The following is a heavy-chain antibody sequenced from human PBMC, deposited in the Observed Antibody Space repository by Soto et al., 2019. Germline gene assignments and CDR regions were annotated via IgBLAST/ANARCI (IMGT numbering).Heavy chain of an antibody. J-gene: IGHJ4*02. V-gene: IGHV4-4*02. CDR3: PRTSTSGTRFDY. CDR1: GGSISTSNW. D-gene: IGHD1-1*01. Sequence: QVQLQESGPGLVKPSGTLSLTCAVSGGSISTSNWWSWVRQPPGKGLEWIGEVYHSGSTNYNPSFKSRVAMSLDKSKNQFSLKLNSVTAADTALYYCPRTSTSGTRFDYWGQGSLVTVSS. CDR2: VYHSGST.